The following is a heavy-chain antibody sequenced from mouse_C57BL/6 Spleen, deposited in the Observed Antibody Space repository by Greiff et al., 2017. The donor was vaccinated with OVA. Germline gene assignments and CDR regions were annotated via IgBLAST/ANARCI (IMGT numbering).Heavy chain of an antibody. D-gene: IGHD2-3*01. CDR2: INYDGSST. V-gene: IGHV5-16*01. CDR3: AGYDGYYAWFAY. J-gene: IGHJ3*01. CDR1: GFTFSDYY. Sequence: EVQRVESEGGLVQPGSSMKLSCTASGFTFSDYYMAWVRQVPEKGLEWVANINYDGSSTYYLDSLKSRFIISRDNAKNILYLQMSSLKSEDTATYYCAGYDGYYAWFAYWGQGTLVTVSA.